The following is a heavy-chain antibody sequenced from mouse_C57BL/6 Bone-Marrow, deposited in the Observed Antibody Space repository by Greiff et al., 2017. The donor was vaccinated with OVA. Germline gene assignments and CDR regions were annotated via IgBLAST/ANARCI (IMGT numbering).Heavy chain of an antibody. CDR1: GYTFTSYW. J-gene: IGHJ2*01. Sequence: QVQLQQPGAELVKPGASVKVSCKASGYTFTSYWMHWVKQRPGQGLEWIGMIHPNSGSTNYNEKFKSKATLTVDKSSSTAYMQLSSLTSEDSAVYYCARSETLAYYFDYWGQGTTLTVSS. V-gene: IGHV1-64*01. CDR2: IHPNSGST. CDR3: ARSETLAYYFDY.